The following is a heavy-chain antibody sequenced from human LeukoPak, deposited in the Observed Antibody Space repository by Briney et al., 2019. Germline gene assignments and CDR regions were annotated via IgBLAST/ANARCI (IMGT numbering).Heavy chain of an antibody. CDR3: ARDYSSGWYNFDY. CDR1: GFTFSTYW. J-gene: IGHJ4*02. Sequence: GGSLRLSCAASGFTFSTYWMSWVRQAPGKGLEWVSSISSSSSYIYYADSVKGRFTISRDNAKNSLYLQMNSLRAEDTAVYYCARDYSSGWYNFDYWGQGTLVTVSS. D-gene: IGHD6-19*01. V-gene: IGHV3-21*01. CDR2: ISSSSSYI.